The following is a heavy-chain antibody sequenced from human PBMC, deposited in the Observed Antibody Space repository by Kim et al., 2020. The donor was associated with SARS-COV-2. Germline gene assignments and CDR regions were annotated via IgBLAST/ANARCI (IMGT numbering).Heavy chain of an antibody. CDR3: ARGGVAVAGTLDY. V-gene: IGHV4-4*02. D-gene: IGHD6-19*01. J-gene: IGHJ4*02. Sequence: NPSVKSRVTISVDKSKNQFYLKLSSVTAADTAVYYCARGGVAVAGTLDYWGQGTLVTVSS.